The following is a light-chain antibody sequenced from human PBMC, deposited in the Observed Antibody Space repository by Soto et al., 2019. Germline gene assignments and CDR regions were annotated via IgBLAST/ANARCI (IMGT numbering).Light chain of an antibody. CDR3: QQYYSYPYT. J-gene: IGKJ2*01. Sequence: AIRMTQSPSSLSASTGDRVTITCRASQGISSYFACYQQKPGKAPKLLIYAASTLQSGVPSRFSGSGSGTDFTLTISCLQSEDFATYYCQQYYSYPYTFGQGTTLDIK. V-gene: IGKV1-8*01. CDR1: QGISSY. CDR2: AAS.